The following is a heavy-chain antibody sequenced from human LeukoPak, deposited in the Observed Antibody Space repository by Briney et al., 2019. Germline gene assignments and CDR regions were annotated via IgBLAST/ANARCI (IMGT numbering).Heavy chain of an antibody. CDR3: ARGPYYDFWSGTRVDAFDI. V-gene: IGHV4-34*01. Sequence: SETLSLTCAVYGGSFSGYYWSWIRQPPGKGLEWIGEINHSGSTNYNPSLTSGVTISVDTSKNQFSLKLSSVTAADTAVYYCARGPYYDFWSGTRVDAFDIRGQGTMVTVSS. J-gene: IGHJ3*02. CDR1: GGSFSGYY. D-gene: IGHD3-3*01. CDR2: INHSGST.